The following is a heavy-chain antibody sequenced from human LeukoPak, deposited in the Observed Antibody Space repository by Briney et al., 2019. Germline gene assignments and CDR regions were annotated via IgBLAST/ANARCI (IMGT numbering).Heavy chain of an antibody. CDR1: GYTFTSYG. Sequence: ASVKVSCKASGYTFTSYGISWVRQAPGQGLEWMGWISAYNGNTNYAQKLQDRVTMTTDTSTSTAYMELRSLRSDDTAVYYCASARAGYFDWLLNYWGQGTLVTVSS. V-gene: IGHV1-18*01. CDR3: ASARAGYFDWLLNY. J-gene: IGHJ4*02. CDR2: ISAYNGNT. D-gene: IGHD3-9*01.